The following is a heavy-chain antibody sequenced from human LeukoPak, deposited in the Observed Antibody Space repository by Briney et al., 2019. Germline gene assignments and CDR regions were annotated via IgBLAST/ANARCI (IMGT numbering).Heavy chain of an antibody. V-gene: IGHV3-30-3*01. CDR2: ISYDGSNK. D-gene: IGHD3-10*01. Sequence: GGSLRLSCAASGFTFSSYAMHWVRQAPGKGLEWVAVISYDGSNKYYADSVKGRFTISGDNSKNTLYLQMNSLRAEDTAVYYCARDSLGDPTYYFDYWGQGTLVTVSS. CDR1: GFTFSSYA. J-gene: IGHJ4*02. CDR3: ARDSLGDPTYYFDY.